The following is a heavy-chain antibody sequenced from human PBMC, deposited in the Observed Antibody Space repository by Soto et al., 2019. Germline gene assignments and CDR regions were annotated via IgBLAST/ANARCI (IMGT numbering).Heavy chain of an antibody. CDR1: GGPLSSYY. V-gene: IGHV4-59*08. CDR3: ASAPMFGKREYSGYDNQYTFDY. J-gene: IGHJ4*02. Sequence: SETLSLTCTVSGGPLSSYYCSWIRQPPGKGLGWIGYIYYSGSTNYNPSLKSRVTISVDTSKNQFSLKLSSVTAADTAVYYCASAPMFGKREYSGYDNQYTFDYWGQGTLVTVSS. D-gene: IGHD5-12*01. CDR2: IYYSGST.